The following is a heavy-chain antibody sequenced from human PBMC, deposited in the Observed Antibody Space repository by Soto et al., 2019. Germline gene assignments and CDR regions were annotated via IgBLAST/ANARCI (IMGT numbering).Heavy chain of an antibody. CDR1: GYTFTGYY. V-gene: IGHV1-2*02. CDR3: ARDRTAARGDYYYYYGMDV. D-gene: IGHD6-13*01. CDR2: INPNSGGT. Sequence: GASVKVSCKASGYTFTGYYMHWVRQAPGQGLEWMGWINPNSGGTDYAQKFQGRVTMTRDTSISTAYMELSRLRSDDTAVYYCARDRTAARGDYYYYYGMDVWGQGTTVTVSS. J-gene: IGHJ6*02.